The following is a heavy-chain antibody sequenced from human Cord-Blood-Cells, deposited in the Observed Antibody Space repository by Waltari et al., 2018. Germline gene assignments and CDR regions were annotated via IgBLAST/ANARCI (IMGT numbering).Heavy chain of an antibody. CDR1: GGSISSYY. V-gene: IGHV4-59*08. D-gene: IGHD2-21*02. CDR3: AGGHRTVVTLMSAFDI. Sequence: QVQLQESGPGLVKPSETLSLTCTVSGGSISSYYWSWIRQPPGKGLKWIGYIYYSGSTNYNPSLKSRVTISVDTSKNQFSLKLSSVTAADTAVYYCAGGHRTVVTLMSAFDIWGQGTMVTVSS. CDR2: IYYSGST. J-gene: IGHJ3*02.